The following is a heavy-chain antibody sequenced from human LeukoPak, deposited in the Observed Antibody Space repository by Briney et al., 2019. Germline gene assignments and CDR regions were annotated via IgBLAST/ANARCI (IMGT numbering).Heavy chain of an antibody. V-gene: IGHV4-59*01. D-gene: IGHD2-2*01. CDR2: IYYSGST. Sequence: PSEALSLTCTVSGGSISSYYWSWIRQPPGKGLEWIGYIYYSGSTNYNPSLKSRVTISVDTSKNQFSLKLSSVTAADTAVYYCARDAAASPAALPDGAFDIWGQGTMVTVSS. J-gene: IGHJ3*02. CDR1: GGSISSYY. CDR3: ARDAAASPAALPDGAFDI.